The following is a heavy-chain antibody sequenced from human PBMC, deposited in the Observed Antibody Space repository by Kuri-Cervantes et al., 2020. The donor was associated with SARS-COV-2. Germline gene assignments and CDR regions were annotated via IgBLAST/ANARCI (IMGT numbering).Heavy chain of an antibody. CDR1: GGGFSTSA. CDR3: ARVQSATGTQFFFDY. D-gene: IGHD1-1*01. J-gene: IGHJ4*02. Sequence: SVKVSCKASGGGFSTSAINWVRQAPGQGLEWMGNIIPLFATPNYAQKFQGGVTITADELTSTVYMEFSSLRFQDTAVYYCARVQSATGTQFFFDYWGQGTLVTVSS. V-gene: IGHV1-69*13. CDR2: IIPLFATP.